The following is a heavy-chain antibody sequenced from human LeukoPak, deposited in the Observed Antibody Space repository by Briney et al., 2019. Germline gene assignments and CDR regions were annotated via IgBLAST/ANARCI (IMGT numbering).Heavy chain of an antibody. D-gene: IGHD4-17*01. Sequence: GRSLRLSCAASEFTFSTYWMHWGRQAPGKGLVWVARIKGDGSSTIYADSVKGRFTISRDYSKNTLYLQTSSLRVEDTAVYYCARASTTVPNLLDHWGRGTLVTVSS. CDR3: ARASTTVPNLLDH. CDR1: EFTFSTYW. J-gene: IGHJ4*02. V-gene: IGHV3-74*01. CDR2: IKGDGSST.